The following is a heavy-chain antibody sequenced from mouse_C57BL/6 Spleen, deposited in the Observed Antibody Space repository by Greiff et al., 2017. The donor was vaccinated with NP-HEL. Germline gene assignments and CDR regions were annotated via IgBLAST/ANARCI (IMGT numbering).Heavy chain of an antibody. CDR2: INPNNGGT. CDR1: GYTFTDYN. J-gene: IGHJ3*01. D-gene: IGHD1-1*01. CDR3: ARVYYGSSPWFAY. Sequence: EVQLQQSGPELVKPGASVKIPCKASGYTFTDYNMDWVKQSHGKSLEWIGDINPNNGGTIYNQTFKGKATLTVDKSSSTAYMELRSLTSEDTAVYYCARVYYGSSPWFAYWGQGTLVTVSA. V-gene: IGHV1-18*01.